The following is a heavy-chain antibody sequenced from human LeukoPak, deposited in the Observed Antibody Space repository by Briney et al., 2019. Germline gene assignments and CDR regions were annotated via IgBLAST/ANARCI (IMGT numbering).Heavy chain of an antibody. Sequence: ASVKVSFKVSGYTLTELSMHWVRQAPGKGLEWMGGFDPEDGETIYAQKFQGRVTMTEDTSTDTAYMELSSLRSEDTAVYYCAPRYYYDSSGQGYWYFDLWGRGTLVTVSS. CDR3: APRYYYDSSGQGYWYFDL. D-gene: IGHD3-22*01. CDR1: GYTLTELS. V-gene: IGHV1-24*01. J-gene: IGHJ2*01. CDR2: FDPEDGET.